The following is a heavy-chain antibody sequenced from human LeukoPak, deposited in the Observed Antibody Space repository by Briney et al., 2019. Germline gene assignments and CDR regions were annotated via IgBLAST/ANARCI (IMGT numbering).Heavy chain of an antibody. CDR1: GFTFSRYW. V-gene: IGHV3-74*01. Sequence: PGGSLRLSCAASGFTFSRYWMHWVRQAPGKGLLWVSRINSDGSSTYYADSVKGRFTTSRDNAKNALHLQMNSLTAEDTAAYYCVLDLFSSFAFDIWGQGTMVTVSS. CDR3: VLDLFSSFAFDI. CDR2: INSDGSST. D-gene: IGHD3/OR15-3a*01. J-gene: IGHJ3*02.